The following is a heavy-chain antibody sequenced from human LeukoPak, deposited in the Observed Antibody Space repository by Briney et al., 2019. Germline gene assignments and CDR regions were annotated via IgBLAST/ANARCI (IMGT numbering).Heavy chain of an antibody. CDR1: AYTFTSHG. CDR3: ARDWPTVITDY. Sequence: GASVKVSCTTSAYTFTSHGISWVRQAPGQGLEWMGWIRADNGDTKYAQKFQDRLTVTTDTSTGAAYMELRSLSADDTAVYYCARDWPTVITDYWGQGTLVTVSS. D-gene: IGHD4-11*01. V-gene: IGHV1-18*01. CDR2: IRADNGDT. J-gene: IGHJ4*02.